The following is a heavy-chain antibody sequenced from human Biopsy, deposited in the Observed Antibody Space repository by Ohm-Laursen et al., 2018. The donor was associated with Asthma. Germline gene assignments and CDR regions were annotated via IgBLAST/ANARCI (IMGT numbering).Heavy chain of an antibody. V-gene: IGHV1-3*01. CDR3: ARTYYDFWTGRGNDAFAI. CDR1: GYTFINYS. CDR2: INAGNGNT. J-gene: IGHJ3*02. D-gene: IGHD3-3*01. Sequence: ASVTVSCQASGYTFINYSIHWVRQAPGQRLEWLGLINAGNGNTKHSQKFQGRVTITRDTSASTVYMDLSSLRSEDTAVYYWARTYYDFWTGRGNDAFAIWGQGTVVTVSS.